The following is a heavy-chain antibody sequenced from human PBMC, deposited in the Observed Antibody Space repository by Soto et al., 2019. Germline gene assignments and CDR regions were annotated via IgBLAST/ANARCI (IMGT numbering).Heavy chain of an antibody. V-gene: IGHV3-23*01. CDR1: GFTFSGFD. CDR3: AKGVTSGGHDHDAFDV. J-gene: IGHJ3*01. CDR2: ASGNGGPK. D-gene: IGHD5-12*01. Sequence: GGSLRLSCAASGFTFSGFDMHWVRQPTGKGLEWVSAASGNGGPKYYADSVKGRFTISRDNSKNTVYLQMSSLRAEDTAVYKCAKGVTSGGHDHDAFDVWGQGTRVTVSS.